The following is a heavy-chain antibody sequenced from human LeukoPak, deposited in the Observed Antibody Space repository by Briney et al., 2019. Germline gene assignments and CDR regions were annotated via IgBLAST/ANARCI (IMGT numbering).Heavy chain of an antibody. V-gene: IGHV1-69*01. CDR1: GGTFSSYA. J-gene: IGHJ4*02. CDR2: IIPIFGTA. Sequence: SVKVSCKASGGTFSSYAISWVRQAPGQGLEWMGGIIPIFGTANYAQKFQGRVTITADESTGTAYMELSSLRSEDTAVYYCARAELLWFGELSRTGYYFDYWGQGTLVTVSS. D-gene: IGHD3-10*01. CDR3: ARAELLWFGELSRTGYYFDY.